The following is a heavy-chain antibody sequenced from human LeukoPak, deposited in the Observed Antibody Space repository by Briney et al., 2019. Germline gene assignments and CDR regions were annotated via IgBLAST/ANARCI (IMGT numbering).Heavy chain of an antibody. J-gene: IGHJ4*02. CDR1: GYSISSGYY. CDR2: IYHSGST. D-gene: IGHD1-26*01. CDR3: ARAWLQYSGSYFLYWGYYFDY. V-gene: IGHV4-38-2*02. Sequence: SETLSLTCTVSGYSISSGYYWGWIRQPPGKGLEWSGSIYHSGSTYYNPSFKSRVTISVDTSKNQFSLKLSSVTAADTAVYYCARAWLQYSGSYFLYWGYYFDYWGQGTLVTVSS.